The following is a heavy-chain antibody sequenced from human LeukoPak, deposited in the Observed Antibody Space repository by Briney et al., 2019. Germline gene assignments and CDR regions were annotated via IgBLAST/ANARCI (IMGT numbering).Heavy chain of an antibody. CDR1: GGTFSSYA. Sequence: SVRVSCKASGGTFSSYAISWVRQAPGQGLEWMGGIIPIFGTANYAQKFQGRVTITADESTSTAYMELSSLRSEDTAVYYCARALTTETYLFDYWGQGTLVTVSS. J-gene: IGHJ4*02. V-gene: IGHV1-69*01. D-gene: IGHD1-14*01. CDR2: IIPIFGTA. CDR3: ARALTTETYLFDY.